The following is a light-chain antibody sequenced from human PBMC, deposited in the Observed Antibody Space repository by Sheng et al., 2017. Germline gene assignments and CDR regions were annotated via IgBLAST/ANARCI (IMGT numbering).Light chain of an antibody. J-gene: IGKJ2*01. CDR3: MQALQTPYT. CDR1: QSLLHSNGYNY. CDR2: LGS. Sequence: DIVMTQSPLSLPVTPGEPASISCRSSQSLLHSNGYNYLDWYLQKPGQSPQLLIYLGSYRASGVPDRFSGSGSGTGFTLKISRVEAEDVGVYYCMQALQTPYTFGQGTKLEIK. V-gene: IGKV2-28*01.